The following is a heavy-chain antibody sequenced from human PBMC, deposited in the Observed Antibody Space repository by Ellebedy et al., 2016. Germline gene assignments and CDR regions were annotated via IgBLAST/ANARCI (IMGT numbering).Heavy chain of an antibody. CDR1: GFTFSSYW. Sequence: GGSLRLSCAASGFTFSSYWMHWVRQAPGKGLVWVSRINSDGSSTGYADSVKGRFTISRDNAKNTLYLQMNSLRAEDTAVYYCAREGSYYGMDVWGQGTTVTVSS. V-gene: IGHV3-74*01. CDR3: AREGSYYGMDV. J-gene: IGHJ6*02. D-gene: IGHD3-10*01. CDR2: INSDGSST.